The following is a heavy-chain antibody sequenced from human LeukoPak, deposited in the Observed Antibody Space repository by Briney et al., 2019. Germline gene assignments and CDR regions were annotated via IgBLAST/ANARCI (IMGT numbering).Heavy chain of an antibody. D-gene: IGHD3-22*01. CDR2: VYPGDSDT. V-gene: IGHV5-51*01. CDR3: ARRANYYDGSGYTYYFDY. J-gene: IGHJ4*02. Sequence: GESLKISCKGSGYSFTSYWIGWVRQMPGKGLEWMGIVYPGDSDTRSSPSFQGQVTISADKSISTAYLQWSSLKASDTAMYYCARRANYYDGSGYTYYFDYWGQGTLVTVSS. CDR1: GYSFTSYW.